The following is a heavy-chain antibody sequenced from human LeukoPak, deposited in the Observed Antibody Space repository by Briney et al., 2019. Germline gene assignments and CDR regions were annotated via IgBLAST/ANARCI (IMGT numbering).Heavy chain of an antibody. CDR3: ARDLSRDIVVVPAAMGWFDP. CDR2: ISSSSSYI. D-gene: IGHD2-2*01. V-gene: IGHV3-21*01. CDR1: GFTFSSYS. J-gene: IGHJ5*02. Sequence: GGSLRLSCAACGFTFSSYSMNWVRQAPGKGLEWVSSISSSSSYIYCADSVKGRFTISRDNAKNSLYLQMNSLRAEDTAVYYCARDLSRDIVVVPAAMGWFDPWGQGTLVTVSS.